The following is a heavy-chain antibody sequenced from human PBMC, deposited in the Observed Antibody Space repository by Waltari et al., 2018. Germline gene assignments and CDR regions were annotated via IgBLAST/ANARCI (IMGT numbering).Heavy chain of an antibody. CDR2: MSNDGNRK. CDR1: EFILTKFY. J-gene: IGHJ4*02. V-gene: IGHV3-30*03. D-gene: IGHD2-21*01. Sequence: QVQLVESGGGVVQPGTSLRLSCAPSEFILTKFYFHWVRQAPGKGLESVAIMSNDGNRKIYADSVKGRFTISRDTSKNTLYLQMNSLRPEDTAVYFCASVADYWGQGTLVTVSS. CDR3: ASVADY.